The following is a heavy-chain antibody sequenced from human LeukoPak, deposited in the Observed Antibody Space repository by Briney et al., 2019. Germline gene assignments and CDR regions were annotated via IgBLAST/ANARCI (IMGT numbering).Heavy chain of an antibody. V-gene: IGHV4-4*07. Sequence: SETLSLTCTVSGGSISSYYWSWIRQPAGKGLEWIGRIYTSGSTNYNPSLKSRVIMSVDTSKNQFSLKLSSVTAADTAVYYCARDNNYYDSSGYYSNWFDPWGQGTLVTVSS. CDR1: GGSISSYY. CDR3: ARDNNYYDSSGYYSNWFDP. J-gene: IGHJ5*02. CDR2: IYTSGST. D-gene: IGHD3-22*01.